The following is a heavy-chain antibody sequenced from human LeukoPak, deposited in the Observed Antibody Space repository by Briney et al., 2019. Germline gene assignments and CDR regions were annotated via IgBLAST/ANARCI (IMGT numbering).Heavy chain of an antibody. CDR1: GFTFSSYA. CDR2: ISGSGGST. J-gene: IGHJ4*02. Sequence: GGSLSLSCAAYGFTFSSYAMSWVRQAPGKGLEWVSAISGSGGSTYYADSVKGRFTISRDNSKNTLYLQMNSLRAEDTAVYYCAKGGATVVTPLDYWGQGTLVTVSS. D-gene: IGHD4-23*01. CDR3: AKGGATVVTPLDY. V-gene: IGHV3-23*01.